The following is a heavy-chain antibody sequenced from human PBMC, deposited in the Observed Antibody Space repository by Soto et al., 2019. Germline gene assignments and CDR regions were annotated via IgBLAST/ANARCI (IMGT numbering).Heavy chain of an antibody. Sequence: LRLSCAASGFTFSSYAMSWVRQAPGKGLEWVSAISGSGGSTYYADSVKGRFTISRDNSKNTLYLQMNSLRAEDTAVYYCAKVPTDYDSSGYSGYFDYWGQGTLVTVSS. CDR2: ISGSGGST. CDR3: AKVPTDYDSSGYSGYFDY. CDR1: GFTFSSYA. J-gene: IGHJ4*02. V-gene: IGHV3-23*01. D-gene: IGHD3-22*01.